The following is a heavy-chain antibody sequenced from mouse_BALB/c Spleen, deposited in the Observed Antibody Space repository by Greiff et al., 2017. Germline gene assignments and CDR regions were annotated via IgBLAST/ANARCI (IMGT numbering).Heavy chain of an antibody. CDR1: GYSITSDYA. CDR2: ISYSGST. Sequence: EVQLVESGPGLVKPSQSLSLTCTVTGYSITSDYAWNWIRQFPGNKLEWMGYISYSGSTSYNPSLKSRISITRDTSKNQFFLQLNSVTTEDTATYYCASRIGVRRPWFAYWGQGTLVTVSA. J-gene: IGHJ3*01. CDR3: ASRIGVRRPWFAY. D-gene: IGHD2-14*01. V-gene: IGHV3-2*02.